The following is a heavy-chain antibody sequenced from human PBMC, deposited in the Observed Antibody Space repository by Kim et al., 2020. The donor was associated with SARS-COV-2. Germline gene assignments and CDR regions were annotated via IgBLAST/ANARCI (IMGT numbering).Heavy chain of an antibody. D-gene: IGHD3-10*01. V-gene: IGHV3-30*04. CDR3: ARDGPIEGDLVWFGELLKSSMDV. CDR1: GFTFSSYA. CDR2: ISYDGSNK. Sequence: GGSLRLSCAASGFTFSSYAMHWVRQAPGKGLEWVAVISYDGSNKYYADSVKGRFTISRDNSKNTLYLQMNSLRAEDTAVYYCARDGPIEGDLVWFGELLKSSMDVWGQGTTVPVSS. J-gene: IGHJ6*02.